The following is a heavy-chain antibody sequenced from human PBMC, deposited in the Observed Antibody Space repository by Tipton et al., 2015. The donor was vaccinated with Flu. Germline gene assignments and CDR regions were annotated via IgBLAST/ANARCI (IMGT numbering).Heavy chain of an antibody. CDR1: GYTFPSYG. J-gene: IGHJ3*02. V-gene: IGHV1-18*01. CDR2: FSAYNGNG. Sequence: QLVQSGAEVKKPGASVKVSCKASGYTFPSYGISWVRQAPGQGLEWMGGFSAYNGNGIYAQTFQGRVTMTTDTSTSSAYMELRSLRTDDTAVYYCARGEFPARTIDAFDIWGQGTMVTVSS. CDR3: ARGEFPARTIDAFDI. D-gene: IGHD3-10*01.